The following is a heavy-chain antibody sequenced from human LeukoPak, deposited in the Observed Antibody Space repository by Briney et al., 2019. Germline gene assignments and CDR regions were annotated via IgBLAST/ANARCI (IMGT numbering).Heavy chain of an antibody. CDR3: ARAGLELRLASYYFDY. D-gene: IGHD1-7*01. CDR2: INPNSGGT. Sequence: ASVKVSCKASGYTFTGYYMHWVRQAPGQGLEWMGWINPNSGGTNYAQKFQGRVTMTRDTSISTAYMELSRLRSDDTAVYYCARAGLELRLASYYFDYWGQGTLVTVSS. CDR1: GYTFTGYY. V-gene: IGHV1-2*02. J-gene: IGHJ4*02.